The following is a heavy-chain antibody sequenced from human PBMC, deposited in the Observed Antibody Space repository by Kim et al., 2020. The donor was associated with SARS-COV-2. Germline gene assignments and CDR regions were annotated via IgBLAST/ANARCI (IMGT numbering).Heavy chain of an antibody. CDR3: AKFGGTVATNFDN. V-gene: IGHV3-23*01. CDR2: ISVGGNSK. Sequence: GGSLRLSCAASGFTFSNYAMGWVRQAPGKGLDWVSGISVGGNSKNYADSVRARFTISRDNSKSMLYLQMTSLRADDTAMYYCAKFGGTVATNFDNWGQET. CDR1: GFTFSNYA. J-gene: IGHJ4*02. D-gene: IGHD3-16*01.